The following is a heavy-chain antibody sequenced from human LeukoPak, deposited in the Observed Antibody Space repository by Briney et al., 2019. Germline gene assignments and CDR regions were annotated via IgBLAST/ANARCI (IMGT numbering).Heavy chain of an antibody. Sequence: GGSLRLSCAASGFTFSSYSMNWVRQAPGKGLEWVSSISSSSSYIYYADSVKGRFTISRDNAKNSLYLQMNSLRAEDTAVYYCAREKAAIFGVAPIGGGSDPWGQGTLVTVSS. D-gene: IGHD3-3*01. CDR3: AREKAAIFGVAPIGGGSDP. V-gene: IGHV3-21*01. J-gene: IGHJ5*02. CDR1: GFTFSSYS. CDR2: ISSSSSYI.